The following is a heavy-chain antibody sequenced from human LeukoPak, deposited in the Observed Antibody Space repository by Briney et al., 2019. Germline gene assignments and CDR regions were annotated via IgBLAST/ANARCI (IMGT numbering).Heavy chain of an antibody. CDR1: GFAFSNYN. CDR2: ISIGSSFV. CDR3: ARDNYSREPVEYNGMDV. J-gene: IGHJ6*02. D-gene: IGHD6-13*01. Sequence: PGGSLRLSCAASGFAFSNYNMNWVRQAPGKGLEWVSSISIGSSFVYYTDSMRGRFTISRDDAKDSLYLQMDSLRVEDTAVYHCARDNYSREPVEYNGMDVWGQGTTVTVSS. V-gene: IGHV3-21*01.